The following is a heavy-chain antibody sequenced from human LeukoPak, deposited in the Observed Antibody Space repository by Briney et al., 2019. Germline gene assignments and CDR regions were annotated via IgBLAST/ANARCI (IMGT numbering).Heavy chain of an antibody. V-gene: IGHV1-8*01. CDR2: MNTNSGNT. D-gene: IGHD3-22*01. J-gene: IGHJ4*02. Sequence: ASVNASSKASGYTFTSYDINWVRQATGQGLEWMGWMNTNSGNTGYPQKFQGRVTMTRNTSISTAYMELSSLRSEDTAVYYCALYYDSSPGYFDYWGQGTLVTVSS. CDR1: GYTFTSYD. CDR3: ALYYDSSPGYFDY.